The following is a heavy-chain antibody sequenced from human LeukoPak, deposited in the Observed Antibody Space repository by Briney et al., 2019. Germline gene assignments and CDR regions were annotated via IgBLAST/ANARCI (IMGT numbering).Heavy chain of an antibody. CDR2: ISSSSSYI. CDR3: ASSAPGALDI. V-gene: IGHV3-21*01. D-gene: IGHD3-10*01. J-gene: IGHJ3*02. CDR1: GFTLSSYS. Sequence: GGSLRLSCAASGFTLSSYSMNWVRQAPGKGLEWVSSISSSSSYIYYADSVKGRFTISRDNAKNSLYLQMNSLRAEDTAVYYCASSAPGALDIWGQGTMVTVSS.